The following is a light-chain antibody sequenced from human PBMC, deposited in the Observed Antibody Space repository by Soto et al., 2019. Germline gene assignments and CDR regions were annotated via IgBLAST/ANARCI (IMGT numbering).Light chain of an antibody. Sequence: EILMMQSPATLSVSPGESATLSCRASQSIGSNLAWYQQQPGQAPRLLIYETSTRATGIPARFSGSGSGTGFTLTISSLQSEDSAVYYCQQYNNWPPYTFGQGTKLEIK. CDR3: QQYNNWPPYT. CDR2: ETS. CDR1: QSIGSN. J-gene: IGKJ2*01. V-gene: IGKV3-15*01.